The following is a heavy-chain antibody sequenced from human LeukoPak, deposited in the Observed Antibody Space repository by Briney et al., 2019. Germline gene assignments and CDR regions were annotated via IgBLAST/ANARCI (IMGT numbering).Heavy chain of an antibody. J-gene: IGHJ6*02. D-gene: IGHD5-12*01. CDR2: ISSSSSYI. Sequence: GGSLRLSCAASGFTFSSYSMNWVRQPQGKGLEWVSSISSSSSYIYYADSVKGRFTISRGNAKNSLYLQMNSLRAEDTAVYYCGRDDIRNYYYYGMDVWGQGTTVTVSS. CDR3: GRDDIRNYYYYGMDV. V-gene: IGHV3-21*01. CDR1: GFTFSSYS.